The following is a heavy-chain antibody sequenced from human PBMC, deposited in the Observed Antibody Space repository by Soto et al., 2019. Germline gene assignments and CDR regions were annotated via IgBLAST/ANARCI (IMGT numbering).Heavy chain of an antibody. J-gene: IGHJ4*02. Sequence: PSETLSLTCAVFGYSISSGYFWGWIQQPPGKGLEWIGSIYHSGSTYYNPSLKSRVTIAVDTSKTQFSLKLSSVAAADTAVYYCARVMDYGGNPLDYWGQGTLVTVSS. CDR3: ARVMDYGGNPLDY. CDR2: IYHSGST. V-gene: IGHV4-38-2*01. CDR1: GYSISSGYF. D-gene: IGHD4-17*01.